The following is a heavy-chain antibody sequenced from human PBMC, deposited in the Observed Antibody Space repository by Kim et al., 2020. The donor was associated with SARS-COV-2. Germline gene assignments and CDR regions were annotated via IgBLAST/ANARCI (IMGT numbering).Heavy chain of an antibody. CDR3: AREGYYGSGNGFDP. V-gene: IGHV1-46*01. D-gene: IGHD3-10*01. Sequence: AKKSPGRSTVTRDTSTSTVYMELSSLRSEDTAVYYCAREGYYGSGNGFDPWGQGTLVTVSS. J-gene: IGHJ5*02.